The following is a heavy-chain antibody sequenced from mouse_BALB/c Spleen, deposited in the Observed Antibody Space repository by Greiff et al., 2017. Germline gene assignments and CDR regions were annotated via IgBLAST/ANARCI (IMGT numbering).Heavy chain of an antibody. V-gene: IGHV5-4*02. Sequence: EVTLVASGGGLVKPGGSLKLSCAASGFTFSDYYMYWVRQTPEKRLEWVATISDGGSYTYYPDSVKGRFTISRDNAKNNLYLQMSSLKSEDTAMYYCARSDGSYYAMDYWGQGTSVTVSS. J-gene: IGHJ4*01. CDR1: GFTFSDYY. D-gene: IGHD2-3*01. CDR2: ISDGGSYT. CDR3: ARSDGSYYAMDY.